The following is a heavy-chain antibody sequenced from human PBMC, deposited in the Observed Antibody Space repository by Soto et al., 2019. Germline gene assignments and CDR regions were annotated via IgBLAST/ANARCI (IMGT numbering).Heavy chain of an antibody. Sequence: SETLSLTCTVSGGSISTYYCTWIRQPPGKGLEWLAYVYHSGSTNYNPSLKGRVTISVDTSKNQFSLRLISVTAADTALYYCARRYGWLYFDYWGQGSLVTVSS. D-gene: IGHD6-19*01. CDR2: VYHSGST. J-gene: IGHJ4*02. CDR1: GGSISTYY. CDR3: ARRYGWLYFDY. V-gene: IGHV4-59*08.